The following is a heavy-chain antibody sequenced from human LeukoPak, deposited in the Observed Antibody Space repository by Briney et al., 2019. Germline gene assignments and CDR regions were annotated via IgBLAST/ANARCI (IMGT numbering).Heavy chain of an antibody. J-gene: IGHJ5*02. CDR2: INYSGST. V-gene: IGHV4-59*01. CDR1: GVSISTYY. CDR3: AKGAGWWGS. Sequence: SETLSLTCTVSGVSISTYYWSWIRQSPGKGLEWLAYINYSGSTNYNPSLRSRVTISLDASKNQFSLKLTSVTAADTAVYYCAKGAGWWGSWGQGTLVTVSS. D-gene: IGHD2-15*01.